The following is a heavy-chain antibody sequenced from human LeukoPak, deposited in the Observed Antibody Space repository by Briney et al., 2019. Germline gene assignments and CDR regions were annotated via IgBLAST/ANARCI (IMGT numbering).Heavy chain of an antibody. CDR2: IYTGRST. D-gene: IGHD3-3*01. CDR1: GGSISNYY. CDR3: ARESRVLIGDGYYLDS. J-gene: IGHJ4*02. Sequence: PSETLSLTCTVSGGSISNYYWSWIRQPAGKGLEWIGRIYTGRSTNYNPSLKSRVTMSVDTSNNQFSLKLTSVTAADTAVYFCARESRVLIGDGYYLDSWGPGTLVTVSS. V-gene: IGHV4-4*07.